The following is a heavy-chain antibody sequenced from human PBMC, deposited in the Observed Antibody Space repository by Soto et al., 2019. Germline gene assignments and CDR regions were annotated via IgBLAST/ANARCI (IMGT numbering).Heavy chain of an antibody. J-gene: IGHJ4*02. D-gene: IGHD3-3*01. V-gene: IGHV5-51*01. CDR3: ASPITVFGLFFL. CDR1: GYRFSSYW. Sequence: PGESLKISCKGSGYRFSSYWVCWVRQMAGKGLEWMGMIQPDDPEIIYSPSFQGQVTISVDKSTSTAFLHWSSLQASDTAMYYCASPITVFGLFFLWGQGTLVTVSS. CDR2: IQPDDPEI.